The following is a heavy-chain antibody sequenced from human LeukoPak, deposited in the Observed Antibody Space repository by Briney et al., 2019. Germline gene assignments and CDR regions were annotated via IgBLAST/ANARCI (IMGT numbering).Heavy chain of an antibody. V-gene: IGHV4-59*08. J-gene: IGHJ4*02. CDR2: IYYSGST. CDR3: ARGAQWLDY. CDR1: GGSISNYY. D-gene: IGHD3-22*01. Sequence: SETLSLTCTVSGGSISNYYWSWIRQPPGEGLEWIGYIYYSGSTNYNPSLKSRVTISVDTSKNQFSLKLSSVTAADTAVYYCARGAQWLDYWGQGTLVTVSS.